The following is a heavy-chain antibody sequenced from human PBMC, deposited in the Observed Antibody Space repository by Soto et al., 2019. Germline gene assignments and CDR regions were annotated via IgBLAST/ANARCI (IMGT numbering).Heavy chain of an antibody. CDR2: INHLETT. CDR3: ARGGGSDSFDY. J-gene: IGHJ4*02. CDR1: GTSITFGGYS. V-gene: IGHV4-30-2*01. D-gene: IGHD1-26*01. Sequence: PSETLSLTCTVSGTSITFGGYSWSWIRRTPGKGLEWIGYINHLETTFYNPSFESRLTLSIDRAKNQFSLKLHSMSAADRAVYFCARGGGSDSFDYWGQGILVTV.